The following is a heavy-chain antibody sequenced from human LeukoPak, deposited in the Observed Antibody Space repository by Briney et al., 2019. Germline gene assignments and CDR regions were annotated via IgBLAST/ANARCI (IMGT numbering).Heavy chain of an antibody. CDR2: IYPGDSDT. V-gene: IGHV5-51*01. J-gene: IGHJ6*03. Sequence: GESLKISCKGSGYRFTSYWIAWVRQRPGKGLEWMGIIYPGDSDTRYRPSFRGQVTISADKSISTAYLQWSSLKASDTAMYYCARQSGDYSYYYYMDVWGKGTTVTISS. CDR3: ARQSGDYSYYYYMDV. CDR1: GYRFTSYW. D-gene: IGHD2-21*02.